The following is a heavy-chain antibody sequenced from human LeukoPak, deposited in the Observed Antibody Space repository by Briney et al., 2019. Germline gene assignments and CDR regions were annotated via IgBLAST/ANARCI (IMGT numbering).Heavy chain of an antibody. CDR2: IHYSGST. Sequence: SETLSLICTVSGGSISSSSLFWVWLRQPPGKGLEWLGTIHYSGSTYYSPSLKSRVTISVDTSKNQLSLRLSSVTAADTAVYYCARRPPERYFQDWGQGTLVTVSS. CDR1: GGSISSSSLF. J-gene: IGHJ1*01. D-gene: IGHD1-14*01. CDR3: ARRPPERYFQD. V-gene: IGHV4-39*01.